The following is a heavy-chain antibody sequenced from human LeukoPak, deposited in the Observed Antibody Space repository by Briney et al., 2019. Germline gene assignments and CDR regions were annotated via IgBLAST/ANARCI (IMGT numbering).Heavy chain of an antibody. V-gene: IGHV3-53*01. CDR2: IYSGGST. CDR3: ARDHYGGLDY. D-gene: IGHD3-10*01. Sequence: GRSLRLSCAASGFTVSDNYMNWVRQAPGKGLEWVSVIYSGGSTNYADSVKGRFTISRDNRKNTLYLQMNSLRAEDTAIYYCARDHYGGLDYWGQGTLVTVSS. J-gene: IGHJ4*02. CDR1: GFTVSDNY.